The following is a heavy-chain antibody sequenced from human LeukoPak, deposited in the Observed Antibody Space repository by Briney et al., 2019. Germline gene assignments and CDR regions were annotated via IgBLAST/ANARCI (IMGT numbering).Heavy chain of an antibody. Sequence: PSVKLSCKVSGYTFTSYGISCVRQAPGQGLEWMGWISAYNDNTNYAQKLQGRVTMTTDTSTNTAYMALRSLRSDDTAVYYCARRGQWELLGPFDYWGQGTLVTVSS. CDR1: GYTFTSYG. CDR2: ISAYNDNT. D-gene: IGHD1-26*01. CDR3: ARRGQWELLGPFDY. J-gene: IGHJ4*02. V-gene: IGHV1-18*01.